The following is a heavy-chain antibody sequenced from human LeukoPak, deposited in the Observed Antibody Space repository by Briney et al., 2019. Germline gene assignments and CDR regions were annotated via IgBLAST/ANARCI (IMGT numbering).Heavy chain of an antibody. D-gene: IGHD2-15*01. CDR2: ITWKSGII. V-gene: IGHV3-9*01. J-gene: IGHJ6*03. CDR3: ARGGFCSGGSCPVDYYYYMDV. CDR1: GFTFDDYA. Sequence: SGGSLRLSCAASGFTFDDYAMHWVRQAPGKGLEWVSGITWKSGIIGYADSVKGRFTISRDNAKNTLYLQLNSLRAEDTAVYYCARGGFCSGGSCPVDYYYYMDVWGKGTTVTASS.